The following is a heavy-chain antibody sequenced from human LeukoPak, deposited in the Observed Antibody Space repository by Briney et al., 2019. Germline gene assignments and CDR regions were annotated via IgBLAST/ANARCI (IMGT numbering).Heavy chain of an antibody. Sequence: SQTLSLTCTVSGGSISSGGYYWSWIRQPAGKGLEWIGRIYTSGSTNYNPSLKSRVTISVDTSKNQFSLKLSSVTAADTAVYYCARGPLYYYDSSGSHYANYYYYMDVWGKGTTVTISS. CDR1: GGSISSGGYY. CDR3: ARGPLYYYDSSGSHYANYYYYMDV. D-gene: IGHD3-22*01. V-gene: IGHV4-61*02. J-gene: IGHJ6*03. CDR2: IYTSGST.